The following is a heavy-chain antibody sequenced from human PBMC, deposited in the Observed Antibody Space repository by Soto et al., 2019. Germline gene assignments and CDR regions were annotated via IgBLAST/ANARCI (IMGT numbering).Heavy chain of an antibody. CDR2: IKEDGSEK. CDR3: ARYRSLDP. D-gene: IGHD3-16*02. Sequence: GGSLRLSCADSGFILRNYWMIWVRQAPGMGLQWVASIKEDGSEKYYVDPVKGRFTISRENAKNSLYLQMNSLRAEDTAVYYCARYRSLDPWGQGILVTVSS. CDR1: GFILRNYW. V-gene: IGHV3-7*03. J-gene: IGHJ5*02.